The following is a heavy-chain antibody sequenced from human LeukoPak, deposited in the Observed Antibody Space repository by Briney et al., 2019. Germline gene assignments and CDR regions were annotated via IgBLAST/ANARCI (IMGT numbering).Heavy chain of an antibody. V-gene: IGHV4-38-2*02. CDR1: GYSTSSGYY. J-gene: IGHJ4*02. Sequence: PSETLSLTCTVSGYSTSSGYYWGWIRQPPGKGLEWIGSIYYSGSTYYNPSLKSRVTISVDTSKNQFSLKLSSVTAADTAVYYCARELDGYNYVGALGYWGQGTLVTVSS. CDR2: IYYSGST. D-gene: IGHD5-24*01. CDR3: ARELDGYNYVGALGY.